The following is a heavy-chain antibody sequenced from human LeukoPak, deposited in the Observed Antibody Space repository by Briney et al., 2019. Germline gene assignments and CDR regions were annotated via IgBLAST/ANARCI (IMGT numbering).Heavy chain of an antibody. J-gene: IGHJ4*02. Sequence: PGGSLRLSCAASGFTFSSYAMSWVRQAPGKGLEWVANIKQDGSEMSYVDSVKGRFTISRDNAKNSLYLQMNSLRAEDTAVYYCATDPRLWSGYCLDYWGQGTLVTVSS. V-gene: IGHV3-7*01. CDR2: IKQDGSEM. D-gene: IGHD3-3*01. CDR1: GFTFSSYA. CDR3: ATDPRLWSGYCLDY.